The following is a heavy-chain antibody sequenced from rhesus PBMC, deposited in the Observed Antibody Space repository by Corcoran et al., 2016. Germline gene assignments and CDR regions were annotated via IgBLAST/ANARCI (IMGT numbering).Heavy chain of an antibody. CDR3: TRSPYLDWFRFDV. V-gene: IGHV3S4*01. J-gene: IGHJ5-1*01. CDR2: ISNTGKTI. CDR1: GFTFSSYD. D-gene: IGHD3-3*01. Sequence: EVQLVESGGGLVQPGGSLRLSCAASGFTFSSYDMSWVRQALKKGLECISSISNTGKTIYDADSVKVRFTIPRDNAKNSLSLQMNSLKTEDTAVYYCTRSPYLDWFRFDVWGPGVLVTVSS.